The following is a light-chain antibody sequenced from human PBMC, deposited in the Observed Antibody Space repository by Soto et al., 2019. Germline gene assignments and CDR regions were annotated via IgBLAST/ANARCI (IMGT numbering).Light chain of an antibody. CDR2: AAS. J-gene: IGKJ1*01. V-gene: IGKV1-39*01. CDR1: QRINSY. CDR3: QQSYSTLTWT. Sequence: DIQMTQSPSSLSASVGDRITITCRASQRINSYLNWYQQKPGKAPKLLIYAASSLQSGVPSRFSGSGSGTDFTLTISSLQPEDFATYYCQQSYSTLTWTFGQGTKVDIK.